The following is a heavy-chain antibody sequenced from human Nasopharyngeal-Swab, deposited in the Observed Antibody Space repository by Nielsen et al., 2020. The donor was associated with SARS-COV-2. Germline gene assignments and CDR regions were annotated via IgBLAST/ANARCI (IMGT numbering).Heavy chain of an antibody. CDR3: ARIIRRRGWYSHVDY. CDR1: GDSISRSDDY. V-gene: IGHV4-39*07. J-gene: IGHJ4*02. D-gene: IGHD6-19*01. Sequence: SETLSLTCTVSGDSISRSDDYWGWIRQTPGKGLEWIVSTYRSGSGSAYYNPSLKSRVTISIVPSKNLFSLNPKSVTAADTAVYYCARIIRRRGWYSHVDYWGQGTLVTVSS. CDR2: TYRSGSGSA.